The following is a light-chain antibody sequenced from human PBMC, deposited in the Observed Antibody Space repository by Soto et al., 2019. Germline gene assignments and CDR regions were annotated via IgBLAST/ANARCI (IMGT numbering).Light chain of an antibody. CDR2: GNN. J-gene: IGLJ1*01. CDR3: QSYDSSLRGYV. Sequence: VLTQPPSVSGAPGQRVTISCTGGSSNIGAGNDAQWYQQLPGTAPKLLIFGNNNRPSGVPDRFSGSKSGTSASLAISGLQAEDEADYYCQSYDSSLRGYVFGTGTKLTVL. CDR1: SSNIGAGND. V-gene: IGLV1-40*01.